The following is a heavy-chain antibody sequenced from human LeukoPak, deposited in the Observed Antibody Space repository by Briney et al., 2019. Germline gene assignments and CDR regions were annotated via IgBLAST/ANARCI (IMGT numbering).Heavy chain of an antibody. CDR1: GFTFSSYA. Sequence: PGGSLRLSCAASGFTFSSYAMHWVRQAPGKGLEWVAVISYDGSNKYYADSVKGRFTISRDNSKNTLFLQMNSLRAEDTAVYYCAKGSAAAGTGFDYWGQGTLVTVSS. CDR3: AKGSAAAGTGFDY. J-gene: IGHJ4*02. V-gene: IGHV3-30-3*01. CDR2: ISYDGSNK. D-gene: IGHD6-13*01.